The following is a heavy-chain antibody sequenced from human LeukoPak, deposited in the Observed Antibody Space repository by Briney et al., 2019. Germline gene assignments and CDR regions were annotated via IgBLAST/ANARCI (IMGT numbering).Heavy chain of an antibody. J-gene: IGHJ4*02. Sequence: SETLSLTCTVSGGSISSSSYYWSWIRQPPGKGLEWIGYIYYSGSTNYNPSLKSRVTIPVDTSKNQFSLKLSSVTAADTAVYYCARSARGVLGSGCDYWVQGTLVAVSS. CDR1: GGSISSSSYY. V-gene: IGHV4-61*01. D-gene: IGHD6-19*01. CDR3: ARSARGVLGSGCDY. CDR2: IYYSGST.